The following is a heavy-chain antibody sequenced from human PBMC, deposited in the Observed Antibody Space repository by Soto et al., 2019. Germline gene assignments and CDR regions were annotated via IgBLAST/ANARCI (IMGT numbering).Heavy chain of an antibody. V-gene: IGHV4-59*08. CDR1: GGSIIKYY. J-gene: IGHJ4*02. D-gene: IGHD6-19*01. CDR2: IHSSGNT. CDR3: ARQEVYSSVWYPFDS. Sequence: QVQLQESGPGLVKPSETLSLTCTVSGGSIIKYYWSWIRQPPGKGLEWLGYIHSSGNTNYNPSLKIRVPPSADTSKNPYSLTLTSVTAADTAVYYGARQEVYSSVWYPFDSWGQGARVTVSS.